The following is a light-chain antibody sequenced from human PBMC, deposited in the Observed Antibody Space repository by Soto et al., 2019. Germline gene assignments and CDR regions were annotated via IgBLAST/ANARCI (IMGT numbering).Light chain of an antibody. V-gene: IGKV1-39*01. CDR1: LTIRSS. Sequence: EIQMAQSPSSLSASVGDSVPITCRASLTIRSSLNWYQQKPGKAPKLLIYAASSLQSGVPSRFSGSGSGTDFTLTISSLQPEERANYCCQPSYTGVSFGGGTKVDIK. J-gene: IGKJ4*01. CDR2: AAS. CDR3: QPSYTGVS.